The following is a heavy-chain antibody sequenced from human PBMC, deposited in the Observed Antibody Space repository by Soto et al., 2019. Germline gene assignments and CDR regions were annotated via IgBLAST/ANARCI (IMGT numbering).Heavy chain of an antibody. Sequence: GGSLRLSCAASGFTFSSYGMHWVRQAPGKGLEWVAVIWYDGSNKYYADSVKGRFTISRDNSKNTLYLQMNSLRAEDTAVYYCARDGGLLQLAQLEIYGMDVWGQGTTVTVSS. V-gene: IGHV3-33*01. CDR2: IWYDGSNK. D-gene: IGHD1-1*01. CDR3: ARDGGLLQLAQLEIYGMDV. J-gene: IGHJ6*02. CDR1: GFTFSSYG.